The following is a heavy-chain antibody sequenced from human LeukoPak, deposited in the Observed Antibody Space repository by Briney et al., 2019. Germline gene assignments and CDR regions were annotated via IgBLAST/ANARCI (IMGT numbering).Heavy chain of an antibody. D-gene: IGHD4-11*01. Sequence: PSETLSLTCTVSGGSVSSGSYYWSWIRQPPGKGLEWIGYIYYSGSTNYNPSLKSRVTISVDTSKNQFSLKLSSVTAADTAVYYCAREGLTVTTGYYYYGMDVWGQGTTVTVSS. CDR1: GGSVSSGSYY. V-gene: IGHV4-61*01. CDR3: AREGLTVTTGYYYYGMDV. CDR2: IYYSGST. J-gene: IGHJ6*02.